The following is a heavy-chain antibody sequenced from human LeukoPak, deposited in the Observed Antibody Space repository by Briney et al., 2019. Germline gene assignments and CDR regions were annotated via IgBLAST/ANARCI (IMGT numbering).Heavy chain of an antibody. J-gene: IGHJ4*02. CDR1: GFTVSSNY. V-gene: IGHV3-30*02. Sequence: GSLRLSCAASGFTVSSNYMSWVRQAPGKGLEWVAFIRYDGSNKYYADSVKGRFTISRDNSKNTLYLQMNSLRAEDTAVYYCAKGPYSEGRTLDYWGQGTLVTVSS. CDR3: AKGPYSEGRTLDY. D-gene: IGHD1-7*01. CDR2: IRYDGSNK.